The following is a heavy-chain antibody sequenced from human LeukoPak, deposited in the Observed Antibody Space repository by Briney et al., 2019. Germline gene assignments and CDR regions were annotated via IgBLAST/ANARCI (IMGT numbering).Heavy chain of an antibody. V-gene: IGHV3-33*06. CDR3: AKVDIVVVPAAKGYYYYMDV. Sequence: GGSLRLSCAASGFTFSSYGMHWVRQAPGKGLEWVAVIWYDGSNKYYADSVKGRFTISRDNSKNTLYLQMNSLRAEDTAVYYCAKVDIVVVPAAKGYYYYMDVWGKGTTVTVSS. CDR2: IWYDGSNK. D-gene: IGHD2-2*03. J-gene: IGHJ6*03. CDR1: GFTFSSYG.